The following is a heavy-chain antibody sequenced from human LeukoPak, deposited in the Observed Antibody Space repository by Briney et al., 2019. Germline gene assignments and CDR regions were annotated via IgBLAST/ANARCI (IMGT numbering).Heavy chain of an antibody. CDR2: FDPEDGET. CDR1: GYTLTELS. J-gene: IGHJ4*02. Sequence: AASVKVSCKVSGYTLTELSMHWVRQAPGKGLEWMGGFDPEDGETIYAQKFQGRVTMTEDTSTDTAYMELSSLRSEDTAVYYCATRTYYDSSGPPDYWGQGTLVIVSS. CDR3: ATRTYYDSSGPPDY. D-gene: IGHD3-22*01. V-gene: IGHV1-24*01.